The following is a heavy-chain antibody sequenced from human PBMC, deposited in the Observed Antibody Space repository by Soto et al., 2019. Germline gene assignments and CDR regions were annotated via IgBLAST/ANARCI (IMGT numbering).Heavy chain of an antibody. V-gene: IGHV3-23*01. D-gene: IGHD2-2*01. Sequence: EVQLLESGGGLVQPGGSLRLSCAASGFTFSSYAMSWVRQAPGKGLEWVSAISGSGGSTYYADSVKGRCTISRDNSKNPLYLQMNSLRAEDTAVYYCAKARVPAAFYYGMDVWGQGTTVTVSS. J-gene: IGHJ6*02. CDR1: GFTFSSYA. CDR3: AKARVPAAFYYGMDV. CDR2: ISGSGGST.